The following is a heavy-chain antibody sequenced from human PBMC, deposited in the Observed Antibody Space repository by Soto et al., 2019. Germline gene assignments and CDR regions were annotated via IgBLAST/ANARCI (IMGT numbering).Heavy chain of an antibody. CDR3: ARGGRYTYGYGDYSYGVDV. V-gene: IGHV3-23*01. J-gene: IGHJ6*02. D-gene: IGHD5-18*01. CDR2: ISGTGSRT. Sequence: EVQVLESGGGLVQPGGSLRLSCAASGFSFGDYAMSWVRQAPGKGLEWVSGISGTGSRTSYADSVRGRFTISRDNVNNALSLQMDSLRAEDTAVYYRARGGRYTYGYGDYSYGVDVWGQGTTVTVSS. CDR1: GFSFGDYA.